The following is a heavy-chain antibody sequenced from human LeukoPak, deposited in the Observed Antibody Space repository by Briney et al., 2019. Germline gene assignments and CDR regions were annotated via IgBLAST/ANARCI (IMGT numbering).Heavy chain of an antibody. D-gene: IGHD3-10*01. CDR2: ISGSGGST. Sequence: PGGSLRLSCAASGFTFSSYAMSWVRQAPGKGLEWVSAISGSGGSTYYADSVKGRFTISRDNSKNTLYLQMNSLRAEDTAVYYCANPLTGGYYYGMDVWGQGTTVTVSS. CDR3: ANPLTGGYYYGMDV. V-gene: IGHV3-23*01. CDR1: GFTFSSYA. J-gene: IGHJ6*02.